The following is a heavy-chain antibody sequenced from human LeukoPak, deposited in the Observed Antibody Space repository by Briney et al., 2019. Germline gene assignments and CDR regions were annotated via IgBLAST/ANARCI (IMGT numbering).Heavy chain of an antibody. V-gene: IGHV3-48*03. CDR3: AIWRYYFDY. J-gene: IGHJ4*02. CDR1: GFTFSSYE. Sequence: PEGSLRLSCAASGFTFSSYETNWVRQAPGKGLEWVSYISSSGSTIYYADSVKGRFTISRDNAKNSLYLQMNSLRAEDTAVYYCAIWRYYFDYWGQGTLVTVSS. CDR2: ISSSGSTI.